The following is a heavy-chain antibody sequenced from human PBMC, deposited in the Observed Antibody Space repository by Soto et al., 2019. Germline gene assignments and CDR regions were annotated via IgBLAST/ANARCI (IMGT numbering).Heavy chain of an antibody. V-gene: IGHV1-69*13. Sequence: GASVKVSCKASGGTFSSYAISWVRQAPGQGLEWMGGIIPIFGTANYAQKFQGRVTITADESTSTAYMELSSLRSEDTAVYYCARDHDSSGYYYPPIYGMDVWGQGTTVTVSS. J-gene: IGHJ6*02. CDR2: IIPIFGTA. CDR1: GGTFSSYA. CDR3: ARDHDSSGYYYPPIYGMDV. D-gene: IGHD3-22*01.